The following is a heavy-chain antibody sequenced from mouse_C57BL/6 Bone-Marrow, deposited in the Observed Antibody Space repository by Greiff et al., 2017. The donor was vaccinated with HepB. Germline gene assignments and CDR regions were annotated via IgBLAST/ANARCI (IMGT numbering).Heavy chain of an antibody. Sequence: EVQLVESGPELVKPGASVKMSCKASGYTFTDYNMHWVKQSHGKSLEWIGYINPNNGGTSYNQKFKGKATLTVNKSSSTAYMELRSLTSEDSAVYYCARGGTGTYYWGQGTTLTVSS. CDR1: GYTFTDYN. CDR3: ARGGTGTYY. J-gene: IGHJ2*01. CDR2: INPNNGGT. D-gene: IGHD4-1*01. V-gene: IGHV1-22*01.